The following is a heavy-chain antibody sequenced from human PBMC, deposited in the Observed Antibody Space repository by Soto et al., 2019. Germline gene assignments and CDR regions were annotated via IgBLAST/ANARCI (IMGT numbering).Heavy chain of an antibody. Sequence: GGSLRLSCAASGFTFDDYAMHWVRQAPGKGLEWVSGISWNSGSIGYADSVKGRFTISRDNAKNSLYLQMNSLRAEDTALYYCAKARWSFGEPLFDYWGQGTLVTVSS. V-gene: IGHV3-9*01. D-gene: IGHD3-10*01. J-gene: IGHJ4*02. CDR2: ISWNSGSI. CDR3: AKARWSFGEPLFDY. CDR1: GFTFDDYA.